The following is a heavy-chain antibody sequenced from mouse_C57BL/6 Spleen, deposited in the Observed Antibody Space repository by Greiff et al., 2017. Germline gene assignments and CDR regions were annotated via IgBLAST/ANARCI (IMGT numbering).Heavy chain of an antibody. CDR3: ARMGDGYYGYAMDY. V-gene: IGHV1-72*01. D-gene: IGHD2-3*01. Sequence: QVQLQQPGAELVKPGASVKLSCKASGYTFTSYWMHWVKQRPGRGLEWIRRIDPNSGGTKYNEKFKSKATLTVDKPSSTAYMQLSSLTSEDSAVYYCARMGDGYYGYAMDYWGQGTSVTVSS. CDR2: IDPNSGGT. CDR1: GYTFTSYW. J-gene: IGHJ4*01.